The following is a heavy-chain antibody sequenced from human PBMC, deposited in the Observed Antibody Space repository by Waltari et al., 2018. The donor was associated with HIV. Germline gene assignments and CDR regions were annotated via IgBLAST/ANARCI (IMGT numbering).Heavy chain of an antibody. CDR3: ANSGGIGPYGMDV. J-gene: IGHJ6*02. D-gene: IGHD6-13*01. CDR1: GLSLSSYS. CDR2: ISSSSSYI. Sequence: EVQLVESGGGLVKPGGSLRLSCADSGLSLSSYSMNWVRQAPGKGLEWFSSISSSSSYIYYADSVKGRFTISRDNAKNSLYLQMNSLRVEDTAVYYCANSGGIGPYGMDVWGQGTTVTVSS. V-gene: IGHV3-21*01.